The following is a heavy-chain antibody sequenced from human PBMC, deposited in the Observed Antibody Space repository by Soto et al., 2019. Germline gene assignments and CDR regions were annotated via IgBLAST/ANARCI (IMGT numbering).Heavy chain of an antibody. CDR2: INSAGSDI. Sequence: GGSLRLSCEASGFTLNYYWMHWVRQAPGQGLVWVSRINSAGSDISYADSVKGRFTVSRDNARNTLYLQMNSVRAEDTAVYYCAKDHLPTTITTPWFDPWGQGTLVTVSS. CDR3: AKDHLPTTITTPWFDP. V-gene: IGHV3-74*01. D-gene: IGHD4-17*01. J-gene: IGHJ5*02. CDR1: GFTLNYYW.